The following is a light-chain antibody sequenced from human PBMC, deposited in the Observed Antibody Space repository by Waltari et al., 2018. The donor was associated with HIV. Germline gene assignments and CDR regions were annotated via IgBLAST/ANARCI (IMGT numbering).Light chain of an antibody. CDR3: QQRNNWPIT. V-gene: IGKV3-11*01. CDR2: GAS. Sequence: EIVLTQSPATLSLSPGERATLSCRASQSVNNYLAWYQLKPGQAPRLLIYGASSRATGIPARFSGSGSGTDFTLTISSLEPGDFGVYYCQQRNNWPITFGQGTRLEIK. CDR1: QSVNNY. J-gene: IGKJ5*01.